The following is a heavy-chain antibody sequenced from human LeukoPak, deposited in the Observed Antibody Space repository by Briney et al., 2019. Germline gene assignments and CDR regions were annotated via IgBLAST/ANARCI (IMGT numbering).Heavy chain of an antibody. J-gene: IGHJ3*02. D-gene: IGHD3-22*01. V-gene: IGHV3-66*01. Sequence: GGSLRLSCAASGFTFDKAWMTWVRQAPGKGLEWVSILYSGGSTYYLDSVKSRFTTSRDNSKNTLYLQMTRLRAEDTAVYYCARAGPLYYYDSSGYWGAFDIWGQGTVVTVSS. CDR2: LYSGGST. CDR1: GFTFDKAW. CDR3: ARAGPLYYYDSSGYWGAFDI.